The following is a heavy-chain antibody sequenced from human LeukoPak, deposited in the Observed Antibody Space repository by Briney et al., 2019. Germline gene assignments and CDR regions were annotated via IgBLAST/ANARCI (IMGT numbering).Heavy chain of an antibody. V-gene: IGHV1-3*03. CDR2: INAGNGNT. J-gene: IGHJ3*02. CDR3: ARVKSYYYDTSDKDAFDI. D-gene: IGHD3-22*01. Sequence: ASVKVSCKASGYTFTSYAMRWVRQAPGQRLEWMGWINAGNGNTKYSQEFQGRVTMTRDTSTSTVYMELSSLRSEDTAVYYCARVKSYYYDTSDKDAFDIWGQGTMVTVSS. CDR1: GYTFTSYA.